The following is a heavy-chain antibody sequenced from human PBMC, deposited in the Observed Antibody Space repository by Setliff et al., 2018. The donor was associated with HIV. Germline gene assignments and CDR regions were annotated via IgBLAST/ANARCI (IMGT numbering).Heavy chain of an antibody. D-gene: IGHD3-22*01. V-gene: IGHV1-69*13. CDR1: GDTFRSHA. CDR2: IIPIIATT. J-gene: IGHJ3*02. CDR3: ARDCDHYYYDSSGYYWNAFDI. Sequence: SVKVSCKASGDTFRSHAISWVRQAPGQGLEWMGGIIPIIATTNYAQKFQDRVTITADEFTNTAYMEVSSLRSEDTAVYYCARDCDHYYYDSSGYYWNAFDIWGQGTMVTVSS.